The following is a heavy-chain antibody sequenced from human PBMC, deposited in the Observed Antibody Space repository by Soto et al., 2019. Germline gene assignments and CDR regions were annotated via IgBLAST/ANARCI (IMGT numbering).Heavy chain of an antibody. CDR3: ARYTSTHYYYYGMDV. Sequence: QVQLVESGGGVVQPGRSLRLSCAASGFTFSSYGMHWVRQAPGKGLEWVAVIRYDGSNKYYADSVKGRFTISRDNSKNTLYMQMNSLRAEETAVYYCARYTSTHYYYYGMDVWGQGTTVTVSS. CDR2: IRYDGSNK. V-gene: IGHV3-33*01. CDR1: GFTFSSYG. J-gene: IGHJ6*02.